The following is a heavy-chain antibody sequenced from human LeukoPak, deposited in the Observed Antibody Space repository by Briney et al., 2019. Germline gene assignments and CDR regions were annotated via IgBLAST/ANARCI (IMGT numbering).Heavy chain of an antibody. V-gene: IGHV4-59*02. CDR3: ARGVNSPIVVVVAATGGFDY. D-gene: IGHD2-15*01. CDR2: IYNSGNT. CDR1: GGSVNGNY. J-gene: IGHJ4*02. Sequence: SETLSLTCSVSGGSVNGNYWNWIRQPPGKALEWIGYIYNSGNTNYNPSLKSRVTISVDTSKNQFSLKLSSVTAADTAVYYCARGVNSPIVVVVAATGGFDYWGQGTLVTVSS.